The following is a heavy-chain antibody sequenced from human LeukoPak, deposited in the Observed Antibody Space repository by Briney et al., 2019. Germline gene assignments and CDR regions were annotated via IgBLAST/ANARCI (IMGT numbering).Heavy chain of an antibody. CDR1: GGSISSSSAY. J-gene: IGHJ3*02. D-gene: IGHD2-2*01. V-gene: IGHV4-61*05. CDR2: IFYSGGS. Sequence: PSETLSLTCTVSGGSISSSSAYWGWIRQPPGKGLEWIGYIFYSGGSNYNPSLKSRVTISVDTSKNHFSLKLSSVTAADTAVYYCARLGSTFDIWGQGTMVTVSS. CDR3: ARLGSTFDI.